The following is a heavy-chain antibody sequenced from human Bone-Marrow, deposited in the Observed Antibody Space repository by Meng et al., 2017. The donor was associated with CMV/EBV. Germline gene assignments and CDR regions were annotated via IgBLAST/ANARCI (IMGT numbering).Heavy chain of an antibody. V-gene: IGHV3-66*01. D-gene: IGHD1-26*01. J-gene: IGHJ4*02. CDR2: VYNSGNT. CDR3: AKGPVRPTTHFDY. Sequence: GGSLRLSCVASGFTVNIASMSWVRQAPGKGLEWLSVVYNSGNTHYLDSVKGRFTISRDNSKNTLYLQMNSLRAEDTAVYYCAKGPVRPTTHFDYWGQGPRVTGSS. CDR1: GFTVNIAS.